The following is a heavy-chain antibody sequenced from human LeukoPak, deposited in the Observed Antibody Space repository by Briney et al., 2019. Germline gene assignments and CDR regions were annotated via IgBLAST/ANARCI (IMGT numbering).Heavy chain of an antibody. V-gene: IGHV3-23*01. CDR1: GFTFSSYA. D-gene: IGHD3-10*01. CDR2: ISGSGGST. J-gene: IGHJ4*02. Sequence: GGSPRLSCAASGFTFSSYAMSWVRRAPGKGLEWVSAISGSGGSTYYADSVKGRFTISRDNSKNTLYLQMNSLRAEDTAVYYCAKARRLLLWFGELRYWGQGTLVTVSS. CDR3: AKARRLLLWFGELRY.